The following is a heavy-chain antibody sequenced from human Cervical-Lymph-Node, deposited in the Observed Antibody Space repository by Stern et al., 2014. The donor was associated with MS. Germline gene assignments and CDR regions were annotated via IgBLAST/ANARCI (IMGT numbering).Heavy chain of an antibody. J-gene: IGHJ3*02. Sequence: QVQLQESGPGLVKPSQTLSLTCTVSGGSISSGGYYWSWIRQHPGKGLVWIGDIYYSGSAYYNPSLKSRVTISVDTSKNQFSLKLSSVTAADTAVYYCAGSLSTVVTPDAFDIWGQGTMVTVSS. D-gene: IGHD4-23*01. CDR1: GGSISSGGYY. CDR3: AGSLSTVVTPDAFDI. V-gene: IGHV4-31*03. CDR2: IYYSGSA.